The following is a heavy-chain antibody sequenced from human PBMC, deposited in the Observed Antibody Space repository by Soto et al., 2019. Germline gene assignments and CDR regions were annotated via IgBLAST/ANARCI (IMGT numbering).Heavy chain of an antibody. CDR3: AREYPVHSAYFDY. J-gene: IGHJ4*02. Sequence: QVQLQESGPGLVKPSETLSLTCTVSGASISRYYWSWIRQSPGKGLEWIGYMYYSGNDNYNPSLRSRITISVDTSKNQFSLNLNSVTAADSAVYYCAREYPVHSAYFDYWGQGILVTVSS. V-gene: IGHV4-59*01. CDR2: MYYSGND. D-gene: IGHD1-26*01. CDR1: GASISRYY.